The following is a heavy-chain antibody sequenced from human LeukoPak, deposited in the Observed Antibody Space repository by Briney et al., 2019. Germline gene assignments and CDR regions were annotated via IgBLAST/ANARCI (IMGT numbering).Heavy chain of an antibody. D-gene: IGHD3-3*01. Sequence: ASVKVSCKAFGYTFTSNYMHWVRQAPGQGPEWMGVISPSGGSTTYAQKFQGRVTMTRDTSISTAYMELSRLRSDDTAVYYCARDSKPNRKFWSGSSYYYYMDVWGKGTTVTVSS. CDR1: GYTFTSNY. CDR2: ISPSGGST. V-gene: IGHV1-2*02. CDR3: ARDSKPNRKFWSGSSYYYYMDV. J-gene: IGHJ6*03.